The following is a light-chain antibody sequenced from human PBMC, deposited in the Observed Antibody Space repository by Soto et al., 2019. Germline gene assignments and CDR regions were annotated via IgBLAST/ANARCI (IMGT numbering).Light chain of an antibody. Sequence: EKVMTQSPATLSVSPGERATLSCRASQNVKSRLAWYQQRPGQAPRLLIYDAFTRATGIPARFSGSQSGTEFTLTISSLQSEDFAVYYCQQYGTSPRTFGKGTK. CDR3: QQYGTSPRT. J-gene: IGKJ1*01. V-gene: IGKV3-15*01. CDR1: QNVKSR. CDR2: DAF.